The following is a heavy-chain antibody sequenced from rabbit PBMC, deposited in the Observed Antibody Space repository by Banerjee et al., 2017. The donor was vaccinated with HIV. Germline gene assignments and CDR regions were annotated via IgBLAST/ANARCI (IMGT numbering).Heavy chain of an antibody. Sequence: QEQLEESGGDLVKPEGSLTITCTASGFSFSSSYWICWVRQAPGKRPEWIACIYTSSGSTYYASWAKGRFTISKTSSTTVTLEMTSLTDADTATYFCARGGDSDSGYAFNLWGPGTLVTVS. CDR1: GFSFSSSYW. J-gene: IGHJ4*01. CDR2: IYTSSGST. CDR3: ARGGDSDSGYAFNL. V-gene: IGHV1S45*01. D-gene: IGHD1-1*01.